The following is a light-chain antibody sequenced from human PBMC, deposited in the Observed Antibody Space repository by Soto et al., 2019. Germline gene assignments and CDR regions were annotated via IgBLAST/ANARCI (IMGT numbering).Light chain of an antibody. CDR1: QSVVTN. CDR2: GAS. Sequence: EIVMTQSPATLSVSPGEKGTLSCRASQSVVTNLAWYQQRPCQAPRLLIYGASTRATGVPARFSGRGSGTEFTLTISSLQSEDFAVYYCQQYHDWPLTFGGGTKVEI. CDR3: QQYHDWPLT. V-gene: IGKV3-15*01. J-gene: IGKJ4*01.